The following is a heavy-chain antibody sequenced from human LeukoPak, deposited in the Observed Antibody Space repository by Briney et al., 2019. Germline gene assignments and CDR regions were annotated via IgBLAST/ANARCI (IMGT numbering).Heavy chain of an antibody. V-gene: IGHV3-30*03. Sequence: PGRSLRLSCAASGFTFSSYGMHWVRQAPGKGLEWVAVISYDGSKKYYADSVKGRFTISRDNSKNTLYLHMTSLRAEDTAVYYCRVSDDAFDIWGQGTMVTVSS. D-gene: IGHD3-3*01. CDR1: GFTFSSYG. CDR3: RVSDDAFDI. CDR2: ISYDGSKK. J-gene: IGHJ3*02.